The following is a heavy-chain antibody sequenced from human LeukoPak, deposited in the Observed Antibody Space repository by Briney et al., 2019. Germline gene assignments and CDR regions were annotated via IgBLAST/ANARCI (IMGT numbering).Heavy chain of an antibody. CDR1: GFTFSSYC. V-gene: IGHV3-7*01. D-gene: IGHD3-10*01. Sequence: HPGGSLRLSCAASGFTFSSYCMRWVRQAPGKGLEGVANIKNDGSEEYYVDSVKGRFTISRDNAKNSLFLQMNSLTVEDTAVYYRARAIRGSAVDTGDRWGQGTLVTVSS. CDR3: ARAIRGSAVDTGDR. CDR2: IKNDGSEE. J-gene: IGHJ4*02.